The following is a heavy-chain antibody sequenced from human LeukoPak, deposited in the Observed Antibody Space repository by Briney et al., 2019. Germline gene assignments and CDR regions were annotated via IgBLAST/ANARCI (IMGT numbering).Heavy chain of an antibody. J-gene: IGHJ4*02. CDR3: DSGNNIKGFDH. CDR1: VYTFFGYY. D-gene: IGHD1-26*01. CDR2: INPNSGGT. V-gene: IGHV1-2*02. Sequence: GASVKVSPKASVYTFFGYYTHCVRQAPGQGLEWMGWINPNSGGTNYAQKFQGRVTMTRDTPISTAYMELSALRSDDTAVYYCDSGNNIKGFDHWGQVILVSVSS.